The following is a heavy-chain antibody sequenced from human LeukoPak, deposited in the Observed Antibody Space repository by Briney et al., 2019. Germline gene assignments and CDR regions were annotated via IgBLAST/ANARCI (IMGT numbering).Heavy chain of an antibody. CDR3: ARVRSSWYRDDAFDI. CDR2: INPNSGGT. CDR1: GYTFTGYY. J-gene: IGHJ3*02. V-gene: IGHV1-2*02. D-gene: IGHD6-13*01. Sequence: GGSLRLSCAASGYTFTGYYMHWVRQAPGQGLEWMGWINPNSGGTNYAQKFQGRVTMTRDTSISTAYMELSRLRSDDTAVYYCARVRSSWYRDDAFDIWGQGTMVTVSS.